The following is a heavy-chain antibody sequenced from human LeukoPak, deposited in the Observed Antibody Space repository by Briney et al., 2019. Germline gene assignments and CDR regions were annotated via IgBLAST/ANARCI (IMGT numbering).Heavy chain of an antibody. CDR2: IRCDGSNK. V-gene: IGHV3-30*02. CDR1: GFTFSSYG. J-gene: IGHJ4*02. Sequence: GGSLRLSCAASGFTFSSYGMHWVRQAPGKGLEWVAFIRCDGSNKYYADSVKGRFTISRDDSKNMLHLQMNSLRAEDTAVYYCAKDGALYGTGYWGQGALVTVSS. CDR3: AKDGALYGTGY. D-gene: IGHD1-1*01.